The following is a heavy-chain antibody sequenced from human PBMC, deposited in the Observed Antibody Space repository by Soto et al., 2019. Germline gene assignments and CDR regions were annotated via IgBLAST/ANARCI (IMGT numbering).Heavy chain of an antibody. V-gene: IGHV4-4*02. D-gene: IGHD6-6*01. CDR2: IYHSGST. J-gene: IGHJ5*02. CDR3: AKAPSDQDWFDP. CDR1: GGSISSSNW. Sequence: SETLSLTCAVSGGSISSSNWWSWVRQPPGKGLEWIGEIYHSGSTNYNPSLKSRVTISVDKSKNQFSLKLSSVTAADTAVYYCAKAPSDQDWFDPWGQGTLVTVSS.